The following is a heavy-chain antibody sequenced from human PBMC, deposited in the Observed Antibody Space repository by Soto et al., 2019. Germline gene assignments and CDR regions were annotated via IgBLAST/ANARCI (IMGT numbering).Heavy chain of an antibody. D-gene: IGHD5-12*01. CDR2: IYYSGST. CDR1: GGSISSGGYY. Sequence: SETLSLTCTVSGGSISSGGYYWSWIRQHPGKGLEWIGYIYYSGSTYYNPSLKSRVTISVDTSKNQFSLKLSSVTAADTAVYYCARGSGGYSGYGHNWFDPWGQGTLVTVSS. J-gene: IGHJ5*02. CDR3: ARGSGGYSGYGHNWFDP. V-gene: IGHV4-31*03.